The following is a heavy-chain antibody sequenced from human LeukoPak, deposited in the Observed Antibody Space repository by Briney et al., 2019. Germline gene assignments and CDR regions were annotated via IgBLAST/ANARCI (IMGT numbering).Heavy chain of an antibody. CDR1: GFTFSSYN. CDR2: ISSSSIYI. V-gene: IGHV3-21*01. CDR3: ARGHSNYGDYFDY. Sequence: PGGSLRLSCVASGFTFSSYNMNWVRQAPGKGLEWVSSISSSSIYIYYADSVKGRFTISRDNAKSSLSLQMNSLRAEDTAVYYCARGHSNYGDYFDYWGQGTLVTVPS. D-gene: IGHD4-11*01. J-gene: IGHJ4*02.